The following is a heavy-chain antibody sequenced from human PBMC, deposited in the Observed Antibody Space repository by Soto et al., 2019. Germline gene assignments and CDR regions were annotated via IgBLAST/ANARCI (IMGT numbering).Heavy chain of an antibody. J-gene: IGHJ4*02. CDR2: INAGNGNT. D-gene: IGHD3-22*01. V-gene: IGHV1-3*01. Sequence: QVQLVQSGAEVKKAGASVKVACKASGYTFTSYAMHWVRQAPGQRLEWMGWINAGNGNTKYSQKFQGRVTITRDTSASTAYMELSSLRSEDTAVYYCAVTPLPSSGWRFDYWRQGTLVTVSS. CDR1: GYTFTSYA. CDR3: AVTPLPSSGWRFDY.